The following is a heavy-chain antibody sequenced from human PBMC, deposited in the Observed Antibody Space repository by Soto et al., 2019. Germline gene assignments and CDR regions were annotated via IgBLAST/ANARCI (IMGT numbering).Heavy chain of an antibody. CDR3: ANMDLWFGEGLGYYGMDV. J-gene: IGHJ6*02. D-gene: IGHD3-10*01. CDR2: ISYDGSNK. Sequence: QVQLVESGGGVVQPGRSLRLSCAASGFTFSSYGMHWVRRAPGKGLEWVAVISYDGSNKYYADSVKGRFTISRDNSKNTLYLQMNSLRAEDTAVYYCANMDLWFGEGLGYYGMDVWGQGTTVTVSS. CDR1: GFTFSSYG. V-gene: IGHV3-30*18.